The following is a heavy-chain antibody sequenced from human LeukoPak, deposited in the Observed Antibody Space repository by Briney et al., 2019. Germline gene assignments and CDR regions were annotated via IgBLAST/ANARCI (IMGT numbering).Heavy chain of an antibody. D-gene: IGHD3-3*01. CDR1: GGSFSGYY. CDR2: INHSGST. CDR3: ARLEDFWSGSGAFDI. J-gene: IGHJ3*02. V-gene: IGHV4-34*01. Sequence: PSETLSLTCAVYGGSFSGYYWSWIRQPPGKGLEWIGEINHSGSTNYNPSLKSRVTISVATSKNQFSLKLSSVTAADTAVYYCARLEDFWSGSGAFDIWGQGTMVTVS.